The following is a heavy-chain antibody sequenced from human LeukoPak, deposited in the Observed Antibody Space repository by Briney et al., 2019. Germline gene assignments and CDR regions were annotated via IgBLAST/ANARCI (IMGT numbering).Heavy chain of an antibody. J-gene: IGHJ4*02. V-gene: IGHV3-74*01. Sequence: QPGGSLRLSCAASGFTFSSYSMNWVRQAPGKGLVWVSRINSDGSSTSYADSVKGRFTISRDNAKNTLYLQMNSLRAEDTAVYYCARGPLGYDILTGYYGFDYWGQGTLVTVSS. D-gene: IGHD3-9*01. CDR3: ARGPLGYDILTGYYGFDY. CDR2: INSDGSST. CDR1: GFTFSSYS.